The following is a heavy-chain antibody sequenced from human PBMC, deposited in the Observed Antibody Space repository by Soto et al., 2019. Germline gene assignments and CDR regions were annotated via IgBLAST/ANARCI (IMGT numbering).Heavy chain of an antibody. Sequence: GGSLRLSCAASGFTFSSYAMSWVRQAPGKGLEWVSAISGSGGSTYYADSVKGRFTISRDNSKNTRYLQMNSLRAEDTAVYYCAKELDDYGDSYLLFDYWGQGTLVTVSS. CDR2: ISGSGGST. CDR1: GFTFSSYA. V-gene: IGHV3-23*01. J-gene: IGHJ4*02. CDR3: AKELDDYGDSYLLFDY. D-gene: IGHD4-17*01.